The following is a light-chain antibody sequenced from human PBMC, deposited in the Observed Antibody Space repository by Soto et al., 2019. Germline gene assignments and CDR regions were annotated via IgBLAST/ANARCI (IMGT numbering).Light chain of an antibody. CDR2: GAS. CDR3: QQYGVSPPWT. J-gene: IGKJ1*01. CDR1: QRISSSY. Sequence: EIVLTQSPGTLSLSPGERATLSCRASQRISSSYLAWYQQKPGQAPRLLIYGASTRATGIPDRFSGGGSGTDFPLTIDSLEPQDFAVYHCQQYGVSPPWTFGQGTKVEIK. V-gene: IGKV3-20*01.